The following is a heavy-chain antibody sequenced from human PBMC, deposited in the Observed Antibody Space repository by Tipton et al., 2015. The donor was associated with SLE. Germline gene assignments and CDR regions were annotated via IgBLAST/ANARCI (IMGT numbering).Heavy chain of an antibody. CDR3: ATTRAFSAYDWDS. CDR1: GSSISSYY. J-gene: IGHJ4*02. D-gene: IGHD5-12*01. CDR2: IYYSGST. V-gene: IGHV4-59*08. Sequence: TLSLTCTVSGSSISSYYWSWIRQPPGKGLEWIGYIYYSGSTNYNPSLKSRVTISVDTSKNQFSLKLSSVTAADTAVYYCATTRAFSAYDWDSWGQGTLVTVSS.